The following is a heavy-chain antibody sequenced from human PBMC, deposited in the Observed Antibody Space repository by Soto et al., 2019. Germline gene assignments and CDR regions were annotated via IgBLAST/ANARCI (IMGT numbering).Heavy chain of an antibody. D-gene: IGHD2-15*01. J-gene: IGHJ6*02. V-gene: IGHV3-30-3*01. Sequence: QVQLVESGGGVVQPGRSPRLSCAASGFTFSSYAMHWVRQAPGKGLEWVAVISYDGSNKYYADSVKGRFTISRDNSKNTLYLQMNSLRAEDTAVYYCARYGEYCSGGSCPYYYYYGMDVWGQGTTVTVSS. CDR3: ARYGEYCSGGSCPYYYYYGMDV. CDR2: ISYDGSNK. CDR1: GFTFSSYA.